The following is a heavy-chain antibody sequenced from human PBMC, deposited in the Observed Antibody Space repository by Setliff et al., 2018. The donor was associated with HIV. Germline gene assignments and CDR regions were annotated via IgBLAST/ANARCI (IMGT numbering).Heavy chain of an antibody. D-gene: IGHD3-22*01. CDR2: IVVGSGNK. J-gene: IGHJ6*03. V-gene: IGHV1-58*02. CDR1: GFTFNTSA. Sequence: SVKVSCKASGFTFNTSAIQWGRPARGRRLAWIGWIVVGSGNKNYAQKFQERVTITRDMSTSTSYMELTNLRSEDTAVYYRAARPGVDRSGYYDYYYMDVWAKGTTGTVSS. CDR3: AARPGVDRSGYYDYYYMDV.